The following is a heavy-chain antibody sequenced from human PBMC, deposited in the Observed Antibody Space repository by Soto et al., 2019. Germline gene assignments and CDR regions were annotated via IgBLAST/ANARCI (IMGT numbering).Heavy chain of an antibody. Sequence: PSETLSLTCTVSGGSISSGDYYWSWIRQPPGKGLEWIGYIYYSGSTYYDPSLKSRVTISVDTSKNQFSLKLSSVTAADTAVYYCARAGIVGATNSFDYWGQGSLVTVSS. V-gene: IGHV4-30-4*01. CDR1: GGSISSGDYY. J-gene: IGHJ4*02. CDR3: ARAGIVGATNSFDY. CDR2: IYYSGST. D-gene: IGHD1-26*01.